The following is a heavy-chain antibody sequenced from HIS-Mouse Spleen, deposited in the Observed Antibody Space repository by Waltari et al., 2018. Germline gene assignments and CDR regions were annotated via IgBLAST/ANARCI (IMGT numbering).Heavy chain of an antibody. Sequence: QVQLVQSGAEVKKPGASVKVSCKASGYTFTSYGISWVRQAPGQGLEWMGWITAYNGTPNDAQKLQGIVTMTTDTSTSTAYMELRSLRSDDTAVYYCARDGRLFGVVLGRWFDPWGQGTLVTVSS. CDR3: ARDGRLFGVVLGRWFDP. CDR2: ITAYNGTP. J-gene: IGHJ5*02. D-gene: IGHD3-3*01. V-gene: IGHV1-18*01. CDR1: GYTFTSYG.